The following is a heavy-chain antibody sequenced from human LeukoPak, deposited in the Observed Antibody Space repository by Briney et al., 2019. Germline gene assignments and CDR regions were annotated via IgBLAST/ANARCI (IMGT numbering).Heavy chain of an antibody. CDR2: IYYSGST. J-gene: IGHJ5*02. CDR3: ARGAAAGPSRFDP. V-gene: IGHV4-39*01. CDR1: GGSISSSSYY. D-gene: IGHD6-13*01. Sequence: PSETLSLTCTVSGGSISSSSYYWGWIRQPPGKGLECIGSIYYSGSTYYNPSLKSRVTISVDTSKNQFSLKLSSVTAADTAVYYCARGAAAGPSRFDPWGQGTLVTVSS.